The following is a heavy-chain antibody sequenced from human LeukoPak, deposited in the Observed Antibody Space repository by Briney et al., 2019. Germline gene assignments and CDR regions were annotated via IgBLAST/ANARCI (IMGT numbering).Heavy chain of an antibody. CDR2: SNVDGSDT. Sequence: PGGSLRLSCAASGFTFSTYWMHWVRQTPGKGLGWVSRSNVDGSDTGYAASVRGRFTISRDNAKNTLYLQMNSLRVEDTAVYYCARGPHSGWFDFGGQGTQVTVSS. D-gene: IGHD3-10*01. J-gene: IGHJ4*02. CDR3: ARGPHSGWFDF. CDR1: GFTFSTYW. V-gene: IGHV3-74*01.